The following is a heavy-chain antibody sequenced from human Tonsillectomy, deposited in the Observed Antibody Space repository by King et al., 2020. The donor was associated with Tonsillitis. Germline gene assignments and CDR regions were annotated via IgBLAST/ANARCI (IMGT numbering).Heavy chain of an antibody. V-gene: IGHV3-20*01. CDR1: GFTFDDYG. Sequence: VQLVESGGGVVRPGGSLRLSCAASGFTFDDYGMSWVRQAPGKGLEWVSAINWNGDNTGYADSVKGRFTISRDNAKNSLYLQLNSLRAEDTALYHCARPLRDFDAFDIWGQGTMVTVSS. CDR2: INWNGDNT. CDR3: ARPLRDFDAFDI. J-gene: IGHJ3*02.